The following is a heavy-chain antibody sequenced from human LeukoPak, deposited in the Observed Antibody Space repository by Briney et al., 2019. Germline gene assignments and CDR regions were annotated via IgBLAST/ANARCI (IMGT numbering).Heavy chain of an antibody. CDR2: IGIAGDT. V-gene: IGHV3-13*01. CDR3: ARDPSGYDMDV. J-gene: IGHJ6*02. Sequence: PGGSLRLSCAASGFSFSTYDLQWVRQVAGKGLEWVSAIGIAGDTHYQGSVKGRFTISRDNAKNCVYLEMNNLSAGDTAVYYCARDPSGYDMDVWGQGTTVIVSS. CDR1: GFSFSTYD.